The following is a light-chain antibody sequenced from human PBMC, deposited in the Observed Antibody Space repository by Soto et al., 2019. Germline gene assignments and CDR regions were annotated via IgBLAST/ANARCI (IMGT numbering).Light chain of an antibody. CDR2: GAS. J-gene: IGKJ5*01. Sequence: EIVMTQSPGTLSVSPGERATLSCRASQSVSSSYLAWYQQKPGQAPRLLIYGASSRATGIPDRFSGSGSGTDFTLTINRLEPEDFAVYYCQQRSNWPPEITFGQGTRLEIK. CDR3: QQRSNWPPEIT. V-gene: IGKV3D-20*02. CDR1: QSVSSSY.